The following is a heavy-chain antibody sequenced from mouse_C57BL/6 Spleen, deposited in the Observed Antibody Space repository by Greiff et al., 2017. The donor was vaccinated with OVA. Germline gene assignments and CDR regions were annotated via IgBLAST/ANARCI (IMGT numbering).Heavy chain of an antibody. Sequence: VQLQQSGPELVKPGASVKISCKASGYAFSSSWMNWVKQRPGTGLEWIGRIYPGDGDTNYNGKFKGKATLTADKSSSTAYMQLSSLTSEDSAVYFCARNYYGSSYAMDYWGQGTSVTVSS. CDR1: GYAFSSSW. J-gene: IGHJ4*01. CDR2: IYPGDGDT. V-gene: IGHV1-82*01. D-gene: IGHD1-1*01. CDR3: ARNYYGSSYAMDY.